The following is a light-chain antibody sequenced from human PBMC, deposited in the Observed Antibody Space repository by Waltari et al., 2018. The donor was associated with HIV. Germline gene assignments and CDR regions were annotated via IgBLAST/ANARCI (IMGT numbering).Light chain of an antibody. Sequence: QLVLTQSPSASASLGASVKLTCTLSSGYTNYAIAWHQQQPAKGPRYLMKLNSDGSHSKGDGIPDRFSGSSSGAERYLTISSLQSEDEADYYWQTWGTGSVVFGGGTNLTVL. V-gene: IGLV4-69*01. J-gene: IGLJ2*01. CDR1: SGYTNYA. CDR2: LNSDGSH. CDR3: QTWGTGSVV.